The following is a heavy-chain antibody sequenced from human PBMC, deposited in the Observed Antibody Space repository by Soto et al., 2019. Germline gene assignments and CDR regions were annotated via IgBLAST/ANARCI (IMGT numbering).Heavy chain of an antibody. J-gene: IGHJ4*02. Sequence: GGSLRLSCAASGFTFSSYAMSWVRQAPGKGLEWVSAISGSGGSTYYADSVKGRFTISRDNSKNTLYLQMNSLRAEDTAVHYCAKARSYYYDSSGYPVYYWGQGTLVTVSS. CDR1: GFTFSSYA. CDR2: ISGSGGST. D-gene: IGHD3-22*01. V-gene: IGHV3-23*01. CDR3: AKARSYYYDSSGYPVYY.